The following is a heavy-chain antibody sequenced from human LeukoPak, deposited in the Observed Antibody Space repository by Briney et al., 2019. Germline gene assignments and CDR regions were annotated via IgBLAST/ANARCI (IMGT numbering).Heavy chain of an antibody. Sequence: SETLSLTCAVYGGSFSGYYWSWIRQPPGKGLEWIGEINHSGSTNYNPSLKSRVTISVDTSKNQFSLKLTSVTAADTAVYYCARGTRGGHFDYWGQGTLVPVSS. V-gene: IGHV4-34*01. CDR1: GGSFSGYY. J-gene: IGHJ4*02. D-gene: IGHD2-2*01. CDR3: ARGTRGGHFDY. CDR2: INHSGST.